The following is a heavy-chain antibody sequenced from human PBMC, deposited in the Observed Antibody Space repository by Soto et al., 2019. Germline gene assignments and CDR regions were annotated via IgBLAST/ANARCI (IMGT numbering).Heavy chain of an antibody. J-gene: IGHJ6*02. V-gene: IGHV3-30*03. CDR2: ISYDGSNK. CDR1: GFTFSSYG. Sequence: GGSLRLSCAASGFTFSSYGMHWVRQAQGKGLEWVAVISYDGSNKYYADSVKGRFTISRDNSKNTLYLQMNSLRAEDTAVYYCATCPKPSSSWYDYYYGMDVWGQGTTVTVSS. D-gene: IGHD6-13*01. CDR3: ATCPKPSSSWYDYYYGMDV.